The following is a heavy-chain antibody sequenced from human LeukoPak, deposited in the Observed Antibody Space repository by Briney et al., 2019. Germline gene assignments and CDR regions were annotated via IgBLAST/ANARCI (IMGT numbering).Heavy chain of an antibody. V-gene: IGHV4-59*01. CDR2: IYYSGST. D-gene: IGHD3-3*01. J-gene: IGHJ4*02. CDR3: ARGAKYDFWSGYYIY. Sequence: PSETLSLTCTVSGGSISSYYWSWIRQPPGKGLECFGYIYYSGSTNYNPSLKSRVTISVDTSKNQFSLKLSSVTAADTAVYYCARGAKYDFWSGYYIYWGQGTLVTVSS. CDR1: GGSISSYY.